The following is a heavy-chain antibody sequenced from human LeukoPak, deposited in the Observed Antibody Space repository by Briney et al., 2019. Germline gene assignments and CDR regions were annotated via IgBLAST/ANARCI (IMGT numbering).Heavy chain of an antibody. CDR1: GGSISSGSYY. Sequence: PSQTLSLTCTVSGGSISSGSYYWSWIRQPAGKGLEWIGRIYASGSTNYNPSLKSRVTISVDTSKNQFSLKLSSVTAADTAVYYCARDRYYDFWSGPGGFDGWGQGTLVTVSS. CDR3: ARDRYYDFWSGPGGFDG. D-gene: IGHD3-3*01. J-gene: IGHJ4*02. CDR2: IYASGST. V-gene: IGHV4-61*02.